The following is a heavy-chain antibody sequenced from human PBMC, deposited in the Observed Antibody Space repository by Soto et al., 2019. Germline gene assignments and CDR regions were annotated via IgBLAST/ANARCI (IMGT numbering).Heavy chain of an antibody. D-gene: IGHD6-13*01. J-gene: IGHJ6*02. Sequence: EVRLLESGGGLVQPGGSLRLSCVASGFDFSTYAMSWVRQAPGKGLEWVSVIGEGGVSRVYADAVKGRFTISRDNSKNTLYHQMTSLIVDDTAMYYYARDSGTRVISDIPGMDVWGQGNTVGVSS. CDR2: IGEGGVSR. CDR3: ARDSGTRVISDIPGMDV. CDR1: GFDFSTYA. V-gene: IGHV3-23*01.